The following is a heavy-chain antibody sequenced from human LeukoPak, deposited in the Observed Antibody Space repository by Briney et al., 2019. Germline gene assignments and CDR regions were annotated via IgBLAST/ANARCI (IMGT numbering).Heavy chain of an antibody. Sequence: GGSLRLSCAASGFTFSGSATHWVRQSSGKGLEWVGQIDKKDKGYATATAYAASVKGRFTISRDDSINTAYLQMKSLKTEDTALYYCTRDSGTYNWFDPWGQGTLVTVSS. D-gene: IGHD1-26*01. CDR3: TRDSGTYNWFDP. V-gene: IGHV3-73*01. J-gene: IGHJ5*02. CDR1: GFTFSGSA. CDR2: IDKKDKGYATAT.